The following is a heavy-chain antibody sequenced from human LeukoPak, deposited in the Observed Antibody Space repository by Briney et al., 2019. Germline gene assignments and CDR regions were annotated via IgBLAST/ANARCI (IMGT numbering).Heavy chain of an antibody. CDR2: ISGSGGST. CDR1: GFTFSSYA. Sequence: GGSLRLSCAASGFTFSSYAMSWVRQAPGEGLEWVSAISGSGGSTYYADSVKGRFTISRDNAKNTLYLQMNSLRAEDTAMYYCARRKGTSWSFDYWGQGTLVTVSS. CDR3: ARRKGTSWSFDY. V-gene: IGHV3-23*01. J-gene: IGHJ4*02. D-gene: IGHD6-13*01.